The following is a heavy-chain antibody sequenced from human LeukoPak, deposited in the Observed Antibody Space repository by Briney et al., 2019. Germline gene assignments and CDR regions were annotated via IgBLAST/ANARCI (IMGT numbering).Heavy chain of an antibody. D-gene: IGHD6-19*01. Sequence: GGSLRFSCAASGFTVSDNYMSWVRQAPGKGLEWVSTVYSGGLTYYADPVKGRFTISRDNSKNTLYLQMSSLRAEDTAVYYCVRDRWPGLGDFWGQGTTVTVSS. V-gene: IGHV3-66*01. CDR2: VYSGGLT. CDR3: VRDRWPGLGDF. CDR1: GFTVSDNY. J-gene: IGHJ6*02.